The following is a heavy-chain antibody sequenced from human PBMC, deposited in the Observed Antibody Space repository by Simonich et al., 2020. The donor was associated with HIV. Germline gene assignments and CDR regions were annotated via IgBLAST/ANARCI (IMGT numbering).Heavy chain of an antibody. V-gene: IGHV1-46*01. CDR1: GYTFPSYY. CDR3: SGDSGGYWYFDL. CDR2: ITPGGSR. D-gene: IGHD2-15*01. Sequence: QVQLVQSGAEVKKPGASVKVSCKASGYTFPSYYMNWVRQAPGQGLEWMGKITPGGSRTYAQKFQGRVTMTRDTATSTVYMELSSLRSEDTAVYYCSGDSGGYWYFDLGGRGTLVTVSS. J-gene: IGHJ2*01.